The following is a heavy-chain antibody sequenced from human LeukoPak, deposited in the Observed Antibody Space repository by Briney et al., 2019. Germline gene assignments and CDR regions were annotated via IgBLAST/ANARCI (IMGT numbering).Heavy chain of an antibody. CDR1: GGSSSSYY. J-gene: IGHJ4*02. Sequence: SETLSLTCAVYGGSSSSYYWSWIRQPPGKGLEWIGEINHSGSTNYNPSLKSRVTISVDTSKNQFSLNLSSVTAADTAIYYCARYYGSGSYCLAYWGQGTLVTVSS. D-gene: IGHD3-10*01. CDR3: ARYYGSGSYCLAY. CDR2: INHSGST. V-gene: IGHV4-34*01.